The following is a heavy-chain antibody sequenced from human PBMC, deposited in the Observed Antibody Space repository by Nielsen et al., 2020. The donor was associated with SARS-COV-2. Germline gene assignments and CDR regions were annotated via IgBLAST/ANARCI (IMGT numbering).Heavy chain of an antibody. J-gene: IGHJ4*02. D-gene: IGHD1-1*01. Sequence: SETLSLTCTVSGGSISSYYWSWIRQPPGKGLEWIGYIYYSGNTNYNPSLKSRVTISVDSSKNQFSLKLSTVTAADTAVYYCARGGTIRPLDYWGQGTPVTVS. CDR1: GGSISSYY. V-gene: IGHV4-59*01. CDR2: IYYSGNT. CDR3: ARGGTIRPLDY.